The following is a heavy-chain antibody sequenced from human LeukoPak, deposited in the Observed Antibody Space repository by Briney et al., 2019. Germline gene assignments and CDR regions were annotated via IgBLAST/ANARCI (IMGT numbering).Heavy chain of an antibody. Sequence: SETLSLTCTVSGGSISSSSYYWGWIRQPPGKGLEWIGSIYYSGSTYYNPSLKSRVTISVDTSKNQFSLKLSSVTAADTAVYYCATRRGIAAAGTVNWGQGTLVTVSS. V-gene: IGHV4-39*07. CDR3: ATRRGIAAAGTVN. CDR1: GGSISSSSYY. J-gene: IGHJ4*02. CDR2: IYYSGST. D-gene: IGHD6-13*01.